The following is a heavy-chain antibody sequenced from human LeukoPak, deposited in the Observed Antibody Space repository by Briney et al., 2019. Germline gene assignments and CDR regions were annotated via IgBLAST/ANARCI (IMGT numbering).Heavy chain of an antibody. D-gene: IGHD2-15*01. CDR3: ARAGGYCSGGSCYSGFVS. V-gene: IGHV4-61*08. Sequence: SETLSLTCAVSGGSISSGGYSWSWIRQPPGKGLEWIGYIYYSGSTNYNPSLKSRVTISVDTSKNQFSLKLSSVTAADTAVYYCARAGGYCSGGSCYSGFVSWGQGTLVTVSS. CDR1: GGSISSGGYS. CDR2: IYYSGST. J-gene: IGHJ4*02.